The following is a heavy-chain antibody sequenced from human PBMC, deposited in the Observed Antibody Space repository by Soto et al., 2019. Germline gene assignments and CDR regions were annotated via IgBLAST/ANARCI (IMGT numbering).Heavy chain of an antibody. CDR2: IIPIFVTA. CDR1: GGTFSSYA. V-gene: IGHV1-69*01. Sequence: QVQLVQSGAEVKKPGSSVKVSCKASGGTFSSYAISWVRQAPGQGLEWMGGIIPIFVTANYAQKFQGRVTITADESTSTAYMELSSLRSEDTAVYYCARDSSSWYDPSGGVGMDVWGQGTTVTVSS. CDR3: ARDSSSWYDPSGGVGMDV. J-gene: IGHJ6*02. D-gene: IGHD6-13*01.